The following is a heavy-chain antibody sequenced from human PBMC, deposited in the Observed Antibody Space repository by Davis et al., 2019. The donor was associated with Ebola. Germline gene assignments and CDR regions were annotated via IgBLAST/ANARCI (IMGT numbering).Heavy chain of an antibody. J-gene: IGHJ6*04. CDR2: IIPIFGTA. CDR3: ARGSTGSAPRYYYYYGMDV. CDR1: GGTFSSYA. V-gene: IGHV1-69*13. D-gene: IGHD3-9*01. Sequence: AASVQVSCKASGGTFSSYALSWARQAPGQGLEWMGGIIPIFGTANYAQKFQGRVTITADESTSTAYMELSSLRSEDTAVYYCARGSTGSAPRYYYYYGMDVWGKGTTVTVSS.